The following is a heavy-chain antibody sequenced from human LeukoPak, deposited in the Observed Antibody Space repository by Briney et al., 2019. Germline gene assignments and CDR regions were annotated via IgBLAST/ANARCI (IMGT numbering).Heavy chain of an antibody. CDR3: ARQRSGRYSRDDGFDI. V-gene: IGHV5-51*01. Sequence: GESLKISCKGSGYSFTNYWVGWVRQMPGKGLEWMGIICPGDSDIRYSPSFQGQVTISADKSISTAYLQWSSLKASDTDMYYCARQRSGRYSRDDGFDIWGQGTMVIVSS. J-gene: IGHJ3*02. CDR1: GYSFTNYW. CDR2: ICPGDSDI. D-gene: IGHD1-26*01.